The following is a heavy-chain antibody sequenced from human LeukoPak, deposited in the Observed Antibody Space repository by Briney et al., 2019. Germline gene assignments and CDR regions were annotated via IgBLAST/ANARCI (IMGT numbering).Heavy chain of an antibody. CDR3: ARLVGRQWLVHY. CDR2: IYYTGTT. D-gene: IGHD6-19*01. Sequence: SETLSLTCTVSGGSISSSSSYWGWIRQPPGKGLEWIGSIYYTGTTSYNPSLKSRVTISVDTSKNQFSLKLTSVTAADTAVYYCARLVGRQWLVHYWGQGTLATVSS. CDR1: GGSISSSSSY. V-gene: IGHV4-39*01. J-gene: IGHJ4*02.